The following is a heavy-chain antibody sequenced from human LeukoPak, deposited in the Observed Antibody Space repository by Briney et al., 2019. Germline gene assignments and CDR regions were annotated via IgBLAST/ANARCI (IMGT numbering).Heavy chain of an antibody. D-gene: IGHD2-8*02. V-gene: IGHV3-7*01. J-gene: IGHJ4*02. CDR3: ARAGRYGTGCPDY. Sequence: GALRLSCAAPGFTFSDHWLSWVRQAPGKGLEGVAYVKQDGCEKYYVVPVKGRFTISRDNARNSLYLQMDSLGLEDRAVYYCARAGRYGTGCPDYWGGGPQVTVS. CDR2: VKQDGCEK. CDR1: GFTFSDHW.